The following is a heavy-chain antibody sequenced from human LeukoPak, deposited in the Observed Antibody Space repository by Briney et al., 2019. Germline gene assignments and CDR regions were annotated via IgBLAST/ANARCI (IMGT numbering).Heavy chain of an antibody. CDR1: GFTFSSYW. D-gene: IGHD3-3*01. V-gene: IGHV3-7*01. CDR2: IKQDGSEK. CDR3: ARVYYDFWSGYYLSPCYMDV. J-gene: IGHJ6*03. Sequence: GGSLRLSCAASGFTFSSYWMSWVRQAPGKGLEWVANIKQDGSEKYYVDSVKGRFTISRDNAKNSLYLQMNSLRAEDTAVYYCARVYYDFWSGYYLSPCYMDVWGKGTTVTVSS.